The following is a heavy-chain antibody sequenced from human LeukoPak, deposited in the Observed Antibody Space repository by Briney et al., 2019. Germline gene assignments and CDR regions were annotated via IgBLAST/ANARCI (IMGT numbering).Heavy chain of an antibody. CDR3: AKDPPYSRNQNDY. J-gene: IGHJ4*02. Sequence: ASVKVSCKASGYTFTGYYMHWVRQAPGQGLEWMGWINPNSGGTNYAQKFQGRVTMTRDTSTSTVYMELSSLRSEDTAVYYCAKDPPYSRNQNDYWGQGTLVTVSS. D-gene: IGHD6-13*01. CDR1: GYTFTGYY. CDR2: INPNSGGT. V-gene: IGHV1-2*02.